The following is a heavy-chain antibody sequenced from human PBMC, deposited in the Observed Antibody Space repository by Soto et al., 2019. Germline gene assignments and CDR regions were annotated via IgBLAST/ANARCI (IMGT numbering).Heavy chain of an antibody. J-gene: IGHJ6*03. CDR1: GFTFSSYS. CDR3: ARDQRAADESTGYYYYYYMDV. CDR2: ISSSSSTI. D-gene: IGHD6-13*01. V-gene: IGHV3-48*01. Sequence: EVQLVESGGGLVQPGGSLRLSCAASGFTFSSYSMNWVRQAPGKGLEWVSYISSSSSTIYYADSVKGRFTISRDNAKNSLYLQMSSLRAEDTAVCYCARDQRAADESTGYYYYYYMDVWGKGTTVTVSS.